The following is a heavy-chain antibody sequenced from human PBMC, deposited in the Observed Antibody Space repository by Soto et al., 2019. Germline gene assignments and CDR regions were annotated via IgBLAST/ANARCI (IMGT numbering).Heavy chain of an antibody. J-gene: IGHJ6*02. D-gene: IGHD3-3*01. CDR2: ISYDGTAK. Sequence: GGSLRLSCAASGFDFSDHGMHWVRQAPGEGLEWMTVISYDGTAKYYKESVKGRFTTSRDNSKKTLYLQIDSLRVEDTAVYYCAKDEGRFLRNYFNYGIDVWGLGTTVTVSS. CDR1: GFDFSDHG. CDR3: AKDEGRFLRNYFNYGIDV. V-gene: IGHV3-33*03.